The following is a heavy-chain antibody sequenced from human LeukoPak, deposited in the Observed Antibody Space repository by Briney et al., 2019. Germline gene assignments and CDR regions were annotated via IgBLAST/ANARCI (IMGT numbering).Heavy chain of an antibody. D-gene: IGHD6-13*01. CDR3: AKDHGFSSSWYVGFDY. Sequence: GGSLGLSCAASGFTFSSYAMTWVRQAPGKGLEWVSAISGSGGSTYYADSVKGRFTISRDNSKNTLYLQMNSLRAEDTAVYYCAKDHGFSSSWYVGFDYWGQGTLVTVSS. CDR2: ISGSGGST. J-gene: IGHJ4*02. CDR1: GFTFSSYA. V-gene: IGHV3-23*01.